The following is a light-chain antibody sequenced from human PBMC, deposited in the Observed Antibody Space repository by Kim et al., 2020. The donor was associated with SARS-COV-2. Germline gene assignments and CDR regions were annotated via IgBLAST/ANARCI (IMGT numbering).Light chain of an antibody. CDR2: LNRDDGH. CDR1: RRHSHYA. Sequence: VQHTCTLTRRHSHYAIAWHHREPEKGPRFLIKLNRDDGHIKGDGIPDRFSGYSSGAERYHTISSIQSEDEADYDCQTWDTGIRMFGGGTQLTVL. J-gene: IGLJ3*02. CDR3: QTWDTGIRM. V-gene: IGLV4-69*01.